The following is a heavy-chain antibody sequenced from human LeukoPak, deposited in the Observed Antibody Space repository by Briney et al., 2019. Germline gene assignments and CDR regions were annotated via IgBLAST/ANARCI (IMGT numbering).Heavy chain of an antibody. D-gene: IGHD3-3*01. CDR3: ARLGDSSITIFGVAQGAADAFDI. CDR1: GYSFTSYW. Sequence: GESLKISCKGSGYSFTSYWIGWVRQMPGKGLEWMGIIYPGDSDTRYSPSFQGQVTISADKSISTAYLQWSSLKASDTAMYYCARLGDSSITIFGVAQGAADAFDIWGQGTMVTVSS. J-gene: IGHJ3*02. V-gene: IGHV5-51*01. CDR2: IYPGDSDT.